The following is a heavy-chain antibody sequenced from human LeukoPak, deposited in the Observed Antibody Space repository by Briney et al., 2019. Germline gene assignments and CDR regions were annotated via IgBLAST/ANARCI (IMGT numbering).Heavy chain of an antibody. J-gene: IGHJ3*02. V-gene: IGHV1-2*02. CDR1: GYTFSDYY. CDR2: INPNSGVT. CDR3: ARAVHDDAFDI. Sequence: ASVKVSCMASGYTFSDYYIHWVRQAPGQGLEWMGWINPNSGVTNYTQRLQGRVTLTRDTSTSTAYIDLSSLRFDDTVVYFCARAVHDDAFDIWGQGTMVTVSS.